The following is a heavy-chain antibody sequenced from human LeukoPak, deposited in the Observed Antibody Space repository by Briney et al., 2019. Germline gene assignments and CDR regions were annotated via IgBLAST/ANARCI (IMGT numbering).Heavy chain of an antibody. J-gene: IGHJ4*02. CDR2: ISGSGGST. CDR1: GFTFSSYG. V-gene: IGHV3-23*01. Sequence: GGTLRLSCAASGFTFSSYGMSWVRQAPGKGLEWVSAISGSGGSTYYADSVKGRFTISRDNSKNTLYLQMNSLRAEDTAVYYCAKDGRYCSGGSCYSGRADYWGQGTLVTVSS. CDR3: AKDGRYCSGGSCYSGRADY. D-gene: IGHD2-15*01.